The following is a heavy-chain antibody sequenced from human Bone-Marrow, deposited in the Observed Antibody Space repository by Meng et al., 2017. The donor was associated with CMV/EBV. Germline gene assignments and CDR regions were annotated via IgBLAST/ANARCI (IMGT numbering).Heavy chain of an antibody. CDR1: GGSFSGYY. Sequence: CAVYGGSFSGYYWSWIRQPPGKGLEWIGETNHSGSTNYNPSLKSRVTISVDTSKNQFSLKLSSVTAADTAVYYCARGLGYYGSGSYDYWGQGTLVTVSS. D-gene: IGHD3-10*01. CDR2: TNHSGST. V-gene: IGHV4-34*01. J-gene: IGHJ4*02. CDR3: ARGLGYYGSGSYDY.